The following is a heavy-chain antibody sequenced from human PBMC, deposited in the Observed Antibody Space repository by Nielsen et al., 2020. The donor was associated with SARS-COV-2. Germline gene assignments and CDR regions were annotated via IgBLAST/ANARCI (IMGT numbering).Heavy chain of an antibody. J-gene: IGHJ6*02. D-gene: IGHD5/OR15-5a*01. CDR1: GFTFGDVG. Sequence: SLKISCVASGFTFGDVGMHWVRQPPGKGLEWVASISWDSGNIGYVDSVKGRFTISRDNAQNSLFLEMKTLRAEDTALYYCAKDSLYYYGMDVWGQGTTVTVSS. V-gene: IGHV3-9*01. CDR3: AKDSLYYYGMDV. CDR2: ISWDSGNI.